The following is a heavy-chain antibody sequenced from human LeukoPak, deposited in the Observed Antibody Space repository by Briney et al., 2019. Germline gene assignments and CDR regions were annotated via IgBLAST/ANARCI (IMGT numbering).Heavy chain of an antibody. Sequence: ASVKVSCKASGCTFTSYYMYWVRQAPGQGLEWMGIINPSGGSTNYAQKFQGRVTMTRDMSTSTVYMELSSLRSEDTAVYYCAVDTYYYDSSGEDAFDIWGQGTMVTVSS. D-gene: IGHD3-22*01. CDR2: INPSGGST. CDR3: AVDTYYYDSSGEDAFDI. J-gene: IGHJ3*02. CDR1: GCTFTSYY. V-gene: IGHV1-46*01.